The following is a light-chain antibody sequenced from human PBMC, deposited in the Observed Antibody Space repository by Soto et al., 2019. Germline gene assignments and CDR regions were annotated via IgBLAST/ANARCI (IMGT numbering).Light chain of an antibody. CDR3: QQYGSSPFT. J-gene: IGKJ3*01. CDR1: QSVSSSY. CDR2: GAS. V-gene: IGKV3-20*01. Sequence: EIVLTQSPGTLSLSPGERATLSCRASQSVSSSYLAWYQQKPGQAPRLLISGASSRATGLPDRFSGSGSGTDFTLTISRLAPEDFAVYYCQQYGSSPFTFGPGTKVDIK.